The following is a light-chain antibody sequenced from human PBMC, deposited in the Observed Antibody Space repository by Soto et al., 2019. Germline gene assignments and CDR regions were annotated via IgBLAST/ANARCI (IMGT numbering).Light chain of an antibody. CDR1: QDSSNY. CDR2: DAS. CDR3: QQANSLPLT. V-gene: IGKV1-33*01. Sequence: DIPMTPSPSAQSASVGDRVTITCQASQDSSNYLNWYQQKPGKAPKLLIYDASNLETGVPSRFSGSGSGTDFTFTISSLQPEDFATYYCQQANSLPLTFGGGTKVDIK. J-gene: IGKJ4*01.